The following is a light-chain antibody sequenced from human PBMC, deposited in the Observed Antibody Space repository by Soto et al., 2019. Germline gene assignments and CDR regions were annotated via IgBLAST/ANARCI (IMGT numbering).Light chain of an antibody. CDR2: ENN. CDR3: GTWDSSLSAYV. Sequence: QSVRTQPPSVSAAPGQKVTISCSGSSSNIGNNYVSWYQQLPGTAPKLLISENNNRPSGIPDRFSGSKSGTSATLGITGLQTGDEADYYCGTWDSSLSAYVFGTGTKVTVL. J-gene: IGLJ1*01. CDR1: SSNIGNNY. V-gene: IGLV1-51*02.